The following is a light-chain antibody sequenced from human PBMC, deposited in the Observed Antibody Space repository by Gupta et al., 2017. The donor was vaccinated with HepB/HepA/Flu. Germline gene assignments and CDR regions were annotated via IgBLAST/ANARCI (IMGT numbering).Light chain of an antibody. CDR3: AAWDDSLNGPNWV. J-gene: IGLJ3*02. V-gene: IGLV1-44*01. Sequence: QSVLTQPPSASGTHGQRVTISCSGSSSNIESNTVNWYQQLPGTAPKLLIYSNNQRPSGVPDRFSGSKSGTSASLAISGLQSEDEADYYCAAWDDSLNGPNWVFGGGTKLTVL. CDR2: SNN. CDR1: SSNIESNT.